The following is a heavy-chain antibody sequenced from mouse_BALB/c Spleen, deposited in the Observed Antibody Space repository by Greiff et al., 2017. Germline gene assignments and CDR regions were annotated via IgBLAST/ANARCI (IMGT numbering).Heavy chain of an antibody. CDR3: ARRYGSHYFDY. Sequence: EVKLMESGPGLVKPSQSLSLTCSVTGYSITSGYYWNWIRQFPGNKLEWMGYISYDGSNNYNPSLKNRISITRDTSKNQFFLKLNSVTTEDTATYYCARRYGSHYFDYWGQGTTLTVSS. J-gene: IGHJ2*01. V-gene: IGHV3-6*02. CDR2: ISYDGSN. CDR1: GYSITSGYY. D-gene: IGHD1-1*01.